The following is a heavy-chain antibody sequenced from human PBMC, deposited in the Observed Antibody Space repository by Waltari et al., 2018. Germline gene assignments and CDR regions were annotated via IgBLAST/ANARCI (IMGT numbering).Heavy chain of an antibody. CDR3: ARVIRDGPSGFYGIAAFDL. V-gene: IGHV3-53*02. D-gene: IGHD3-22*01. Sequence: DVQLVETGGGLIQPGGSLRLSCSVSGFTVSNNYMTWVRQAPAKGLEGVSIIYSGGNAYYAAAVTGRFSISRDKFNNTLFLQMNNLGAGDTAIYYCARVIRDGPSGFYGIAAFDLWGQGTMVTVSS. CDR1: GFTVSNNY. J-gene: IGHJ3*01. CDR2: IYSGGNA.